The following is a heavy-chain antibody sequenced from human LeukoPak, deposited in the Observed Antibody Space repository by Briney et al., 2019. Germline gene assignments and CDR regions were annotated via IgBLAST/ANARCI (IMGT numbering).Heavy chain of an antibody. D-gene: IGHD5-24*01. V-gene: IGHV3-23*05. Sequence: GGSLRLSCAGSGFTFSSHGMDWVRQAPGKGLEWVSIIYRGTETNYADSVKDRSIISRDFSRNTFFLDLNRLRIDDTAIYYCATGKEWMALDYWGQGSLVTVSS. CDR1: GFTFSSHG. CDR2: IYRGTET. J-gene: IGHJ4*02. CDR3: ATGKEWMALDY.